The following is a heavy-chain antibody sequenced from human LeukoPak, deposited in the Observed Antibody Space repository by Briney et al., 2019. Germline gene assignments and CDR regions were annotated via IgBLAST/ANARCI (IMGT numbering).Heavy chain of an antibody. V-gene: IGHV4-30-4*08. J-gene: IGHJ4*02. D-gene: IGHD3-16*02. CDR2: IYYSGST. CDR1: GGSISSGDYY. Sequence: TSQTLSLTCTVSGGSISSGDYYWSWIRQPPGKGLEWIGYIYYSGSTYYNPSLKSRVTISVDTSKNQFSLKLSSVTAADTAVYYCAKGESWFADDYWGQGTLVTVSS. CDR3: AKGESWFADDY.